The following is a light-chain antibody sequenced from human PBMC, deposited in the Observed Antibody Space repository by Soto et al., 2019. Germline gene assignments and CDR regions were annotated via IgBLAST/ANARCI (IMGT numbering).Light chain of an antibody. Sequence: QSVLTQPPSASGTPGQRVTISWSGSSSNIVSNNVYWYQQFPGTPPKLLIYTNNERPSGVPDRFSVSKSGTSASLAISGLRYEDESHYYCAAWHNAVRGYLLGTGTKHTVL. CDR3: AAWHNAVRGYL. CDR1: SSNIVSNN. V-gene: IGLV1-47*01. CDR2: TNN. J-gene: IGLJ1*01.